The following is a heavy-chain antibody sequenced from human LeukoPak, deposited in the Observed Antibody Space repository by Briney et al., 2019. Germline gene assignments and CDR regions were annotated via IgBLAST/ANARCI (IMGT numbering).Heavy chain of an antibody. Sequence: SETLSLTCTVSGGSISSYYWSWIRQPAGKGLEWIGRIYISGSGSTNYNPSLKSRVTISVDTSKNQFSLKLSSVTAADTAVYYCARGRNWGGGAFDIWGQGTMVTVSS. J-gene: IGHJ3*02. V-gene: IGHV4-4*07. CDR2: IYISGSGST. CDR1: GGSISSYY. CDR3: ARGRNWGGGAFDI. D-gene: IGHD7-27*01.